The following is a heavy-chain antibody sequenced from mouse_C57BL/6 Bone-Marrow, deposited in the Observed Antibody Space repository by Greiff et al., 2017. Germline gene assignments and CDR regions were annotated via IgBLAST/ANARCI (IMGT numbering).Heavy chain of an antibody. Sequence: VQLQQPGAELVKPGASVKLSCKASGYTFTSYWMQWVKQRPGQGLEWIGEIVPSDSYTNYNQKFKGKATLTVDTSSSTAYMQLSSLTSEYSAVYYCAREDGGDGYYYFDYWGQGTTLTVSS. J-gene: IGHJ2*01. D-gene: IGHD2-3*01. V-gene: IGHV1-50*01. CDR1: GYTFTSYW. CDR2: IVPSDSYT. CDR3: AREDGGDGYYYFDY.